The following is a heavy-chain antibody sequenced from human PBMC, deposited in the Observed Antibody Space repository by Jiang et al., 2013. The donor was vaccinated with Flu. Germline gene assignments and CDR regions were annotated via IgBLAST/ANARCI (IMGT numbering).Heavy chain of an antibody. CDR2: IYYSGST. V-gene: IGHV4-59*01. D-gene: IGHD3-10*01. CDR3: ARYYYGSGSYRRYFDY. J-gene: IGHJ4*02. Sequence: LVKPSETLSLTCTVSGGSISSYYWSWIRQPPGKGLEWIGYIYYSGSTNYNPSLKSRVTISVDTSKNQFSLKLSSVTAADTAVYYCARYYYGSGSYRRYFDYWGQGTLVTVSS. CDR1: GGSISSYY.